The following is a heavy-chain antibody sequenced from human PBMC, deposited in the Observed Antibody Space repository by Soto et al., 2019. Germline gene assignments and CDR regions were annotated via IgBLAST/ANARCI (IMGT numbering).Heavy chain of an antibody. J-gene: IGHJ6*02. CDR2: ISYDGSNK. CDR1: GFTFSSYG. CDR3: ACGSSWSYYYYGMDV. Sequence: GGSLRLSCAASGFTFSSYGMHWVRQAPGKGLEWVAVISYDGSNKYYADSVKGRFTISRDNSKNTLYLQMNSLRAEDTAVYYCACGSSWSYYYYGMDVWGQGTTVTVS. D-gene: IGHD6-13*01. V-gene: IGHV3-30*03.